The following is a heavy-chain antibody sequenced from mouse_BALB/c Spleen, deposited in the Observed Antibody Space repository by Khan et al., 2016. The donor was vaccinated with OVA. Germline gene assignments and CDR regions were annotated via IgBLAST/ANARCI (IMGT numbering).Heavy chain of an antibody. V-gene: IGHV2-9*02. Sequence: QVQLQQSGPGLVAPSQSLSITCTVSGFSLTSYGVHWVRQPPGKGLEWLGVIWAGGSTNYNSALMSRLSISKDNSKSQVFLKMNSLQTDDTAMYSCARIYYGNHYYAMDYWGQGTSVTVSS. D-gene: IGHD2-1*01. J-gene: IGHJ4*01. CDR3: ARIYYGNHYYAMDY. CDR1: GFSLTSYG. CDR2: IWAGGST.